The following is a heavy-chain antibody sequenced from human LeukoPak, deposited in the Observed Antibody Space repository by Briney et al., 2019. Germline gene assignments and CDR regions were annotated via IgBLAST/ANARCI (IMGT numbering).Heavy chain of an antibody. D-gene: IGHD6-19*01. J-gene: IGHJ4*02. CDR3: VRASQWLAFDN. Sequence: GGSLRLSCAASGFTFSSYEMNWVRQAPGKGLEWVSYISGSGTTIYYADSVKGRFTISRDNSKNTVCLQMNSLRADDTAVYFCVRASQWLAFDNWGQGTLVTVSS. CDR2: ISGSGTTI. CDR1: GFTFSSYE. V-gene: IGHV3-48*03.